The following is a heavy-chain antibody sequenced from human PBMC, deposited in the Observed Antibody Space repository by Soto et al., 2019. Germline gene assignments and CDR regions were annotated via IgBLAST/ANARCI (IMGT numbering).Heavy chain of an antibody. V-gene: IGHV3-33*01. Sequence: QVQLVESGGGVVQPGRSLRLSCAASGFTFSSYGMHWVRQAPGKGLEWVAVIWYDGSNKYYADSVKGRFTISRDNSKNTLYLQMNSLRAEDTAVYYCARDRVQYSYGFYYWGQGTLVTVSS. CDR1: GFTFSSYG. CDR2: IWYDGSNK. CDR3: ARDRVQYSYGFYY. J-gene: IGHJ4*02. D-gene: IGHD5-18*01.